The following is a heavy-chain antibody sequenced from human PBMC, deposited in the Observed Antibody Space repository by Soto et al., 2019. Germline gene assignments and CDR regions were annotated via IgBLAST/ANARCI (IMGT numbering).Heavy chain of an antibody. CDR2: ISYDGSNK. J-gene: IGHJ6*02. CDR1: GFTFRSSP. D-gene: IGHD3-3*01. V-gene: IGHV3-30*18. Sequence: GGSLRLSCAVSGFTFRSSPMSWVRRAPGKGLEWVSGISYDGSNKYYADSVKGRFTISRDNSKNTLYLQMNSLRAEDTAVYYCAKDLRGYYDFWSGYYIYYGMDVWSQGTTVTVSS. CDR3: AKDLRGYYDFWSGYYIYYGMDV.